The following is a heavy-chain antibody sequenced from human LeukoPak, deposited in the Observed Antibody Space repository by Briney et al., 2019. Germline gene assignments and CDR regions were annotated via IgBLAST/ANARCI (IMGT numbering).Heavy chain of an antibody. J-gene: IGHJ6*03. CDR1: GFTFDDYG. D-gene: IGHD2-15*01. CDR3: ARVVGTGDYYMDV. V-gene: IGHV3-48*03. Sequence: PGGSLRLSCAASGFTFDDYGMSWVRQAPGKGLEWVSYISSSGSTIYYADSVKGRFTISRDNAKNSLYLQMNSLKAEDTAVYYCARVVGTGDYYMDVWGKGTTVTVS. CDR2: ISSSGSTI.